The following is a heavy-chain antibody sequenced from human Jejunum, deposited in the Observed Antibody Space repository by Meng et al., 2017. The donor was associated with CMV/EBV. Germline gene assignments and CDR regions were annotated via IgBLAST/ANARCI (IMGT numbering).Heavy chain of an antibody. Sequence: GCPSSIAGGAWVRQAPGKGLRWVAYIQYSGSNNYYSASMRSRFTIFSNNYKNTLYLLMSSLGTEEAAVYYCAAGGHYFGSSGMDYWGQGTVVTVSS. D-gene: IGHD3-22*01. J-gene: IGHJ4*02. V-gene: IGHV3-30*02. CDR2: IQYSGSNN. CDR3: AAGGHYFGSSGMDY. CDR1: GCPSSIAG.